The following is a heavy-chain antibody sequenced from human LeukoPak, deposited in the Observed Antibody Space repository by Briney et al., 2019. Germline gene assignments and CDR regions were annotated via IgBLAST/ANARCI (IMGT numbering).Heavy chain of an antibody. CDR2: IYHSGST. CDR3: ARDPVWYFDL. J-gene: IGHJ2*01. Sequence: PSETLSLTCTVSGYSISSGYYWGWIRQPPGKGLEWIGSIYHSGSTYYNPSLKSRVTISVDTSKNQFSLKLSSVTAADTAVYYCARDPVWYFDLWGRGTLVTVSS. CDR1: GYSISSGYY. V-gene: IGHV4-38-2*02.